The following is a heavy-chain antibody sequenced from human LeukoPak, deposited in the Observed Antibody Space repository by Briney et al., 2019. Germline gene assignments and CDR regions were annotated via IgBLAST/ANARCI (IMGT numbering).Heavy chain of an antibody. CDR1: GGSISSYY. CDR3: ARVSGNSGLDY. J-gene: IGHJ4*02. V-gene: IGHV4-59*01. D-gene: IGHD4-23*01. Sequence: SETLSLTCTVSGGSISSYYWSWIRQPPGKGLEWIGYIYYSGSTNYNSSLKSRVTISVDTSKNQFSLKLSSVTAADTAVYYCARVSGNSGLDYWGQGTLVTVSS. CDR2: IYYSGST.